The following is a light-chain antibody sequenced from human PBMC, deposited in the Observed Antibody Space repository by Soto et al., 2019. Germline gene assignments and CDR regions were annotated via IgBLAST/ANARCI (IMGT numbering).Light chain of an antibody. CDR2: DDS. CDR1: DIGDKN. J-gene: IGLJ1*01. Sequence: SYALTQPPSVSVAPGQTARITCGGNDIGDKNVHWYQQRPGQAPVLVVYDDSDRPSGIPERLSGSNSGNTATLTITRVEAGDEADYYCQVWDNSSDQYVFGTGTKVTVL. CDR3: QVWDNSSDQYV. V-gene: IGLV3-21*02.